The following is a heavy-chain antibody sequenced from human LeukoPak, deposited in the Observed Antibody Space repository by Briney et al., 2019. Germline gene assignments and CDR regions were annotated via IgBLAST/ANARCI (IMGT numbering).Heavy chain of an antibody. V-gene: IGHV3-30-3*01. J-gene: IGHJ4*02. D-gene: IGHD3-10*02. CDR3: ASFVRGLDY. CDR1: GFTFSSYA. CDR2: ISYDGSNK. Sequence: GGSLRLSCAASGFTFSSYAMHWVRQAPGKGLEWVAVISYDGSNKYYADSVKGRFTISRDNSKNTLYLQMNSLRAEDTAVYYCASFVRGLDYGGQGTLVTVSS.